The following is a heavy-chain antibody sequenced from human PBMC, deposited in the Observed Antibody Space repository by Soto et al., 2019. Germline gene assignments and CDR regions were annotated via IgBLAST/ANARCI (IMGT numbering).Heavy chain of an antibody. Sequence: QLQLQESGPGLVKPSETLSLPCTVSSGSIISSNYYWAWLRQPPEKGLEWIATIYYSGSTYYSPSLKSRVTISVDTSKNQFSLRLASVTAADTAVYYCARLNKPGWFDPWGQGTLVTVSS. J-gene: IGHJ5*02. CDR2: IYYSGST. V-gene: IGHV4-39*01. CDR3: ARLNKPGWFDP. CDR1: SGSIISSNYY.